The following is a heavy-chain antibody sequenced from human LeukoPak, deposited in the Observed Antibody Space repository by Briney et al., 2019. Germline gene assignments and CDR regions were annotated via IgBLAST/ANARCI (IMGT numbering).Heavy chain of an antibody. CDR1: GYSFTSYW. CDR2: IYPGDSDT. J-gene: IGHJ4*02. V-gene: IGHV5-51*01. Sequence: GESLKISCKGSGYSFTSYWLGWVRQMPGKGLECMGIIYPGDSDTRYSPSFQGQVTISADKSIITAYLQWSSLNASDTAMYYCATHSGNLGSFDYWGQGTLVTVSS. CDR3: ATHSGNLGSFDY. D-gene: IGHD1-26*01.